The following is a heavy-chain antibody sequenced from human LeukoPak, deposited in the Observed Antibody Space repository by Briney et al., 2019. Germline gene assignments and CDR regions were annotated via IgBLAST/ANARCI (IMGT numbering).Heavy chain of an antibody. CDR3: AKPLGVTMLGFDY. V-gene: IGHV3-23*01. D-gene: IGHD3-10*02. Sequence: PGGSLRLSCAASGFTFSNYAMSWVRQAPGKGLEWVSTTSGSGGSTYYADSVKGRFTISRDNSNNTLYLQLDSLKAEDTAVCYCAKPLGVTMLGFDYWGQGTLVTVSS. CDR2: TSGSGGST. J-gene: IGHJ4*02. CDR1: GFTFSNYA.